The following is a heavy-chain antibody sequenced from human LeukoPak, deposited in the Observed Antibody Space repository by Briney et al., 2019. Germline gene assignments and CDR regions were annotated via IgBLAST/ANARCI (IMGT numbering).Heavy chain of an antibody. D-gene: IGHD5-24*01. CDR2: VYYSGST. CDR1: GDSISEYY. CDR3: ARELDGNGGWFDP. Sequence: LETLSLTCTVSGDSISEYYWSWIRQPPGKGLEWIGEVYYSGSTHYNPSLKSRVTISVDTSKNQFSLRLRSVSAADTAVYYCARELDGNGGWFDPWGQGTPVTVSS. V-gene: IGHV4-59*12. J-gene: IGHJ5*02.